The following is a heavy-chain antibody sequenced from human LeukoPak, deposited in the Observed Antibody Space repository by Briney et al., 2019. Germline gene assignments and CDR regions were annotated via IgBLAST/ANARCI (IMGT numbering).Heavy chain of an antibody. V-gene: IGHV3-48*01. CDR3: ASISGYDSDYFDY. D-gene: IGHD5-12*01. CDR1: GFTFSSYD. CDR2: ISSSGSTI. J-gene: IGHJ4*02. Sequence: PGGSLRLSCAASGFTFSSYDMNWVRQAPGKGLEWVSYISSSGSTIYYADSVKGRFTISRDNSKNTLYLQMNSLRAEDTAVYYCASISGYDSDYFDYWGQGTLVTVSS.